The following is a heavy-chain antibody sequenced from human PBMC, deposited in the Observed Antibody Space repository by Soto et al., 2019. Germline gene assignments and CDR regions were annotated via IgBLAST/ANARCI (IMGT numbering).Heavy chain of an antibody. Sequence: VQLVESGGGVVQPGRSLRLSCAASGFTFSSYAMHWVRQAPGKGLEWVAVISYDGSNKYYADSVKGRFTISRDNSKNTLYLQMTSLRAEDTAVYYCARDRLYYYDSSGYGMDVWGQGTTVTVSS. CDR1: GFTFSSYA. CDR2: ISYDGSNK. J-gene: IGHJ6*02. D-gene: IGHD3-22*01. V-gene: IGHV3-30-3*01. CDR3: ARDRLYYYDSSGYGMDV.